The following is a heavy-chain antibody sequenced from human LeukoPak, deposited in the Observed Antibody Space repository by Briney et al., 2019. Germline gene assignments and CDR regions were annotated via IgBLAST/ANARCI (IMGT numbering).Heavy chain of an antibody. CDR2: INTNTGEP. J-gene: IGHJ5*02. CDR1: GYTFTSYA. CDR3: ARGPSDTWIP. Sequence: GASVKVSCKASGYTFTSYAMNWVRQAPGQGLEWMGWINTNTGEPTVAQGFTGRFVISLDTSVSTSYLRITGLKSEDTAIYYCARGPSDTWIPWGQGTLVTVSS. V-gene: IGHV7-4-1*02. D-gene: IGHD1-1*01.